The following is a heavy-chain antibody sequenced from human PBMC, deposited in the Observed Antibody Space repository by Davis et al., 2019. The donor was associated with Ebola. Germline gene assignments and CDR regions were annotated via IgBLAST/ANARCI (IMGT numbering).Heavy chain of an antibody. V-gene: IGHV3-30-3*01. CDR3: AKDPSRMAAAAP. CDR2: ISYDGSNK. J-gene: IGHJ5*02. Sequence: GESLKISCAASGFTFSSYAMHWVRQAPGKGLEWVAVISYDGSNKYYADSVKGRFTISRDNSKNTLYLQMNSLRAEDTAVYYCAKDPSRMAAAAPWGQGTLVTVSS. CDR1: GFTFSSYA. D-gene: IGHD6-13*01.